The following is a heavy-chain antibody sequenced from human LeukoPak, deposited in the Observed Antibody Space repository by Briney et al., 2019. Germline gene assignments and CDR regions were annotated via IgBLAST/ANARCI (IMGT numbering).Heavy chain of an antibody. V-gene: IGHV1-46*01. D-gene: IGHD1-26*01. J-gene: IGHJ4*02. CDR3: ARPPAGKSGSYYLDY. CDR2: INPSGGST. Sequence: GASVKVSCKASGYTFINYYIHWVRQAPGQGLEWMGIINPSGGSTSYAQKFQGRVTMTRDMSTSTVYMELSSLRSEDTAVYYCARPPAGKSGSYYLDYWGQGTLVTVSS. CDR1: GYTFINYY.